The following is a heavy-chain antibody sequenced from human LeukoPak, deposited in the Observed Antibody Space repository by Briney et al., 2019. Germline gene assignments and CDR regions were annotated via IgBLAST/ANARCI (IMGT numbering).Heavy chain of an antibody. CDR2: INHSGST. CDR3: ARRVRGVNDAFDI. J-gene: IGHJ3*02. Sequence: SETLSLTCAVYGGSFSGYYWSWIRQSPGKGLEWIGEINHSGSTNYNPSLKSRVTISVDTSKNHFSLKLSSVTAADTAVYYCARRVRGVNDAFDIWGQGTMVPVSS. V-gene: IGHV4-34*01. D-gene: IGHD3-10*01. CDR1: GGSFSGYY.